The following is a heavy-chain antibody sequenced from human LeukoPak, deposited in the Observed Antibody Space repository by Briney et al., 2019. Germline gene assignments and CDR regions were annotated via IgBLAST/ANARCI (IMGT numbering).Heavy chain of an antibody. CDR3: AHLKDNHEDDFFYMDV. D-gene: IGHD5-24*01. J-gene: IGHJ6*03. CDR1: GISLSTSGMC. CDR2: IFWSDDK. Sequence: SGPTLVNPTQTLTLTCTFSGISLSTSGMCVSWIRQPPGKALDWLAVIFWSDDKRYSPSLRGRLTINKDTSKKQVVLTMTNMDPVDTGTYYRAHLKDNHEDDFFYMDVWGKGTTVIVSS. V-gene: IGHV2-5*08.